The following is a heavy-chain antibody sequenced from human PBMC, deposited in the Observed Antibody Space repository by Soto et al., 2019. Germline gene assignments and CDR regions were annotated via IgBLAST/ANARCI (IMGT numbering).Heavy chain of an antibody. CDR1: GFSFSSYG. CDR2: VSNEGSIQ. Sequence: QVQLVESGGGVVQPGGSLRLSCAASGFSFSSYGIHWVRQAPGKGLEWVAVVSNEGSIQYYADSVKGRFTISRDNSENTVFLQMNSLRSEDTAVSYCAKEGGTLGTSASYGFDYWGQGSRVTVSS. J-gene: IGHJ4*02. V-gene: IGHV3-30*18. D-gene: IGHD3-16*01. CDR3: AKEGGTLGTSASYGFDY.